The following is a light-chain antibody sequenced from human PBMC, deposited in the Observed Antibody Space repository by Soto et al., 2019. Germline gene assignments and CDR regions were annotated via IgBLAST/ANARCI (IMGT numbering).Light chain of an antibody. Sequence: DIQMTQSPSTLSASVGDRVTITCRASQSLTSWLAWYQQKPGKAPKLLIYKASSLQSGVPSRFSGSGSGTEFTLTISSLQPDDFATYYCQQYSSYPLTFGGGTKVEIK. CDR3: QQYSSYPLT. CDR1: QSLTSW. V-gene: IGKV1-5*03. CDR2: KAS. J-gene: IGKJ4*01.